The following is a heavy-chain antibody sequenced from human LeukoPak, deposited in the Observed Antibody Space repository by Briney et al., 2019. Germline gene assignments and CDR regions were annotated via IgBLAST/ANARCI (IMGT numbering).Heavy chain of an antibody. CDR2: IYSGGST. J-gene: IGHJ4*02. Sequence: GGSLRLSCAASGFTVSSNYMSWVRQAPGKGLEWVSGIYSGGSTYYADSVKGRFTISRDKSKNTLYLQMNSLRAEETAVYYCARGQYYGSGSPSQLVDYWGQGTLVTVSS. CDR1: GFTVSSNY. D-gene: IGHD3-10*01. CDR3: ARGQYYGSGSPSQLVDY. V-gene: IGHV3-53*01.